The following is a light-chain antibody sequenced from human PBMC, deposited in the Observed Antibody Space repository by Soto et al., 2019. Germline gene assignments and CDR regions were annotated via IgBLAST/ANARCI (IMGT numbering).Light chain of an antibody. J-gene: IGLJ1*01. CDR2: NNN. V-gene: IGLV1-44*01. Sequence: QSVLTQPPSASGTPGQRVTISCSGSSSNIGTNTVNWYQQLPGTAPKLLIYNNNQRPSGVPDRFSGSKSGTSASLAISGLQSENEADYYWGALDDSLNGYVFGIGTKVTVL. CDR1: SSNIGTNT. CDR3: GALDDSLNGYV.